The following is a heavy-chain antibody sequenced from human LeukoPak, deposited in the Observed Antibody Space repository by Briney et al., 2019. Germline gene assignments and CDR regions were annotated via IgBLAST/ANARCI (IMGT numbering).Heavy chain of an antibody. V-gene: IGHV3-53*01. CDR1: GLTVNRNY. CDR2: IYSGGTT. Sequence: GGSLRLSCAASGLTVNRNYMNWVRQAPGKGLQWVSVIYSGGTTYYADSVKGRFTISRDNSKNTLYLQMNSLRAEDTAVYYCARALLVRNGYNYSPNSFDYWGQGTLVTVSS. J-gene: IGHJ4*02. CDR3: ARALLVRNGYNYSPNSFDY. D-gene: IGHD5-24*01.